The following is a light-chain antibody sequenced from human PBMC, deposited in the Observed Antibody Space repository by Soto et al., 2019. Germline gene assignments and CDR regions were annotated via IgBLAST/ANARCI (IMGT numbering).Light chain of an antibody. CDR1: QTISGW. CDR3: QQYGGSVQT. J-gene: IGKJ1*01. CDR2: DAS. Sequence: DIQMTQSPSTLSASVGDTVTITCRASQTISGWLAWYQQRPGKAPNLLIFDASTLESGVPSRFSGSGSGTTFTLTISRLEPEDFAVYYCQQYGGSVQTFGQGTKVDIK. V-gene: IGKV1-5*01.